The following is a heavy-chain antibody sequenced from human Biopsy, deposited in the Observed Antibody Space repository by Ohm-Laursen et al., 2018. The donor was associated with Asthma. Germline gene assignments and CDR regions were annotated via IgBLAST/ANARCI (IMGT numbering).Heavy chain of an antibody. CDR2: ISWNSGNI. J-gene: IGHJ4*01. D-gene: IGHD3-22*01. CDR3: AKSADYYDSTDYLDF. Sequence: SLRLSCTASGFSFDDCAMHWVRQAPGKGLEWVSSISWNSGNIDYTVSVKGRFTISRDNAKNSLYLQMQSLRPEDTAFYYCAKSADYYDSTDYLDFWGRGTLVTVSS. CDR1: GFSFDDCA. V-gene: IGHV3-9*01.